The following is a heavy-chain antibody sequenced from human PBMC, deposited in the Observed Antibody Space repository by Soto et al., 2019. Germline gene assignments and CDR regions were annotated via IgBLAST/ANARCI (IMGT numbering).Heavy chain of an antibody. J-gene: IGHJ6*02. CDR2: ISYDGNNK. V-gene: IGHV3-30-3*01. D-gene: IGHD2-15*01. CDR1: GFTFSSYA. CDR3: ARAGCDGGSCYTLVGLRYGTDV. Sequence: QVQLVESGGDVVQPGRSLRLSCAASGFTFSSYAMYWVRQAPGKGLEWVAVISYDGNNKYYADSVKGRFTISRDNSKNTLYLQMNSLRAEDTAVYYCARAGCDGGSCYTLVGLRYGTDVWGQGTTVTVSS.